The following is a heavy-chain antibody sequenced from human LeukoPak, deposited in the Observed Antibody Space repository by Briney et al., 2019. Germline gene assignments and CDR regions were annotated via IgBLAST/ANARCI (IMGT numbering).Heavy chain of an antibody. CDR1: GFTFSSYG. J-gene: IGHJ4*02. V-gene: IGHV3-30*18. D-gene: IGHD1-14*01. CDR3: AKEGTLEPLDY. CDR2: ISYDGSNK. Sequence: GGSLRLSCAASGFTFSSYGMRWARQAPGKGLEWVAVISYDGSNKYYADSVKGRFTISRDNSKNTLYLQMNSLRAEDTAVYYCAKEGTLEPLDYWGQGTLVTVSS.